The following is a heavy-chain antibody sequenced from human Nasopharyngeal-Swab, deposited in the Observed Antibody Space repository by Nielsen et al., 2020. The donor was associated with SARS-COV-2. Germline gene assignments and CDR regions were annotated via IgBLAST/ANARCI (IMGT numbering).Heavy chain of an antibody. Sequence: GGSLRLSCAASGFTFSSYGMYWVRQAPGKGLEWVAVISYDGSNKYYADSVKGRFTISRDNSKNTLYLQMNSLRAEDTAVYYCAKPYSVWFGELFPAEYFQHWGQGTLVTVSS. D-gene: IGHD3-10*01. CDR2: ISYDGSNK. J-gene: IGHJ1*01. CDR3: AKPYSVWFGELFPAEYFQH. CDR1: GFTFSSYG. V-gene: IGHV3-30*18.